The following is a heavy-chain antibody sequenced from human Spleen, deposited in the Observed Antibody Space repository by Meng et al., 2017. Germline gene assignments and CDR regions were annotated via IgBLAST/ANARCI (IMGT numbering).Heavy chain of an antibody. V-gene: IGHV3-9*01. CDR2: ISWNSGSI. CDR3: AKGTGYCSGGSCYFDY. CDR1: GFTFDDYA. Sequence: GGSLRLSCAASGFTFDDYAMHWVRQAPGKGLEWVSGISWNSGSIGYADSVKGRFTISRDNAKNSLYLQMNSLRAEDTALYYCAKGTGYCSGGSCYFDYWGQGTLVTVSS. J-gene: IGHJ4*02. D-gene: IGHD2-15*01.